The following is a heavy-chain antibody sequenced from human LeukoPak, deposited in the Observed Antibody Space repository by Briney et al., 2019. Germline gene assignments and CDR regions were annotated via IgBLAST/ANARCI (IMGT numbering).Heavy chain of an antibody. CDR1: GFTFSSYW. D-gene: IGHD2-2*01. J-gene: IGHJ4*03. CDR3: ASCYRRVTICYRGYFDY. V-gene: IGHV3-7*01. Sequence: PGGSLRLSCAASGFTFSSYWMSWVRQAPGKGLEWVANIKQDGSEKYYVDSVKGRFTISRDNAKNPLYLQMNSLRAEESAVYNCASCYRRVTICYRGYFDYGDLGTVLTVSS. CDR2: IKQDGSEK.